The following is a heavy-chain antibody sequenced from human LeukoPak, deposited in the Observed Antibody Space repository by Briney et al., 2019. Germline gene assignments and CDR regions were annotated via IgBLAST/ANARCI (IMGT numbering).Heavy chain of an antibody. CDR2: IRSKANSYAT. D-gene: IGHD4-11*01. J-gene: IGHJ6*03. Sequence: GGSLRLSCAASGFTFSGSAMHWVRQASGKGLEWVGRIRSKANSYATAYAASVKGRFTISRDDSKNTAYLQMNSLKTEDTAVYYCTTTYSTFYYYYYYMDVWGKGTTVTVSS. CDR1: GFTFSGSA. CDR3: TTTYSTFYYYYYYMDV. V-gene: IGHV3-73*01.